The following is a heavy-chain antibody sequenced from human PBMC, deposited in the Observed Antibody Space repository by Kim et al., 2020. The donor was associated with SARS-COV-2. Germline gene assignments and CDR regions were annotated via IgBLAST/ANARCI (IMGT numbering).Heavy chain of an antibody. D-gene: IGHD2-21*02. Sequence: GGSLRLSCAASGFTFSNAWMSWVRQAPGKGLEWVGRIKSKTDGGTTDYAAPVKGRFTISRDDSKNTLYLQMNSLKTEDTAVYYCTTVIYCGGDCYSYYYYGMAVWGQGTTVTVSS. V-gene: IGHV3-15*01. J-gene: IGHJ6*02. CDR3: TTVIYCGGDCYSYYYYGMAV. CDR1: GFTFSNAW. CDR2: IKSKTDGGTT.